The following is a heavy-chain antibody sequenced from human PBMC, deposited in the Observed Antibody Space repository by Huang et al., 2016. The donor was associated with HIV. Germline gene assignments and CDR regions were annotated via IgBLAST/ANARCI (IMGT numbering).Heavy chain of an antibody. J-gene: IGHJ3*02. CDR2: IKSKTEGGTT. V-gene: IGHV3-15*01. D-gene: IGHD4-17*01. Sequence: EVQLVESGGGLVKPGWSLRLSCAASGFTFSNAWMSWVRQAPGKGLEWVGRIKSKTEGGTTDYAAPVKGRFTISRDESKNTMYLQMNTLKTEDTAVYYCTTDRDYGDYVADAFDIWGQGTMVTVSS. CDR3: TTDRDYGDYVADAFDI. CDR1: GFTFSNAW.